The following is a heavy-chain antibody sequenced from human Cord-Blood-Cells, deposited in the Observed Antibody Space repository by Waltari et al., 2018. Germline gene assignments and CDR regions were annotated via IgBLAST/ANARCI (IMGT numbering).Heavy chain of an antibody. CDR3: AKYSSGWYWYFDL. Sequence: QLQLQESGPGLVKPSETLSLTCTVSGGSLSSSSYYWGWTRQPPGKGLEWIGNIYYSGSTYYNPSLKSRVTISVDTSKNQFSLKLSSVTAADTAVYYCAKYSSGWYWYFDLWGRGTLVTVSS. CDR1: GGSLSSSSYY. CDR2: IYYSGST. D-gene: IGHD6-19*01. J-gene: IGHJ2*01. V-gene: IGHV4-39*01.